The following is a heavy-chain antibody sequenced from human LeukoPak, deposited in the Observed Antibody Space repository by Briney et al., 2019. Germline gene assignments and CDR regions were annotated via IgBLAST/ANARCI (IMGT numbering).Heavy chain of an antibody. V-gene: IGHV1-46*02. D-gene: IGHD6-19*01. Sequence: ASVNVSCKASGFTFNSYYIHWGRKAPGQGLERMGIINLSGNGTSYAQKSQGRVAMTRDTSTSTVYMELSSLRSEDTAVYYCARTVSYGWYPDFWGQGTLVTVSS. CDR3: ARTVSYGWYPDF. CDR1: GFTFNSYY. CDR2: INLSGNGT. J-gene: IGHJ4*02.